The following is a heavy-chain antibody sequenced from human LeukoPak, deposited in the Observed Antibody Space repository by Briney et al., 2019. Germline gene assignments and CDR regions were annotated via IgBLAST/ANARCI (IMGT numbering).Heavy chain of an antibody. CDR1: GGTFSSYA. CDR2: IIPIFGTA. CDR3: ARGYCSSTSCYAGGGYYYGMDV. J-gene: IGHJ6*02. V-gene: IGHV1-69*13. D-gene: IGHD2-2*01. Sequence: ASVKVSCKASGGTFSSYAISWVRQAPGQGLEWMGGIIPIFGTANYAQKFQGRVTITADESTSTAYMELSSLRSEDTAVYYCARGYCSSTSCYAGGGYYYGMDVWGQGTTVTVSS.